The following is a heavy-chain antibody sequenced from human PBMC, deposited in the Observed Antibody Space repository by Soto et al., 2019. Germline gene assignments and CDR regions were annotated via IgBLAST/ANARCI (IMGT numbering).Heavy chain of an antibody. V-gene: IGHV1-18*01. J-gene: IGHJ5*02. D-gene: IGHD5-12*01. Sequence: QGQLVQSGTEVKKPGASVKVSCKASGFTYTSYGISWLRQAPGQGLEWMGWISFYNGNTNYAQKFQGRVTMTTDTSTRTAYMELRTLRSDDTAVFYCAGGDSGYDPYTRFDPWGQGTLVTVSS. CDR1: GFTYTSYG. CDR2: ISFYNGNT. CDR3: AGGDSGYDPYTRFDP.